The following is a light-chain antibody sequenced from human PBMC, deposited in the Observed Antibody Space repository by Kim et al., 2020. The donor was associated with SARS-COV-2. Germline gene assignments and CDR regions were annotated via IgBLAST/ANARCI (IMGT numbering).Light chain of an antibody. CDR2: AAS. V-gene: IGKV1-9*01. J-gene: IGKJ4*01. CDR3: QHLNSYPT. CDR1: QDITSY. Sequence: IQVTQSPSSLSASVGDRVTITCRASQDITSYLAWYQQKPGKAPNLLIYAASTLQSGVPSRFSGSRSGTDFTLTISSLQPEDFATYYCQHLNSYPTFGGGTKVYIK.